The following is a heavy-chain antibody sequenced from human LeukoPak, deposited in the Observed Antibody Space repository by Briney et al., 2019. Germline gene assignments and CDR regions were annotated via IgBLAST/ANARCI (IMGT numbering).Heavy chain of an antibody. CDR3: ARARGCSSTSCYPWFDP. CDR1: GGSISSYY. Sequence: SETLSLTCTVSGGSISSYYWSWIRQPPGKGLEWIGYIYYSGSTNYNPSFKSRVTISVDTSKNQFSLKLSSVTAADTAVYYCARARGCSSTSCYPWFDPWGQGTLVTVSS. J-gene: IGHJ5*02. CDR2: IYYSGST. D-gene: IGHD2-2*01. V-gene: IGHV4-59*01.